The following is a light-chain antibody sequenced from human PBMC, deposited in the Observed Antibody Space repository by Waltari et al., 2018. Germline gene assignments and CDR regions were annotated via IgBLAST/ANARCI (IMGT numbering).Light chain of an antibody. V-gene: IGLV5-45*03. Sequence: QAVVTQPSSLSASPGASARLTCTLRSGVNVVSYNISWSQQKAGSPPQFLLRYKSVSDKQLGSGVPSRFSGSKDASANVGILLISGLRSEDEADYYCMIWHRGVWVSGGGTQLTVL. CDR2: YKSVSDK. CDR3: MIWHRGVWV. J-gene: IGLJ3*02. CDR1: SGVNVVSYN.